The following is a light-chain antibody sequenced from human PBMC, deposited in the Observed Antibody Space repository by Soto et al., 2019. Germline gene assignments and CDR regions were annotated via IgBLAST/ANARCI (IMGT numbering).Light chain of an antibody. CDR3: CSYADSLYV. CDR2: DVS. CDR1: SSDVGGHNY. Sequence: QSALTQPRSVSGSPGQSVTISCTGTSSDVGGHNYVSWYRQHPGKAPKLMIYDVSKRPSGVPDRFSGSKSGNTASLTISGLQAEDEADNYCCSYADSLYVFGTGTKLTVL. V-gene: IGLV2-11*01. J-gene: IGLJ1*01.